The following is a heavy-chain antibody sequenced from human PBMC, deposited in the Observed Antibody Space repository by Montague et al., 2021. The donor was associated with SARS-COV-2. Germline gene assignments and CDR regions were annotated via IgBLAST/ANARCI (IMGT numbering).Heavy chain of an antibody. D-gene: IGHD5-18*01. CDR2: IYWDDDK. CDR3: AHKSAMFTASYFDY. V-gene: IGHV2-5*02. CDR1: GFSLSTSGVG. Sequence: PALVKPTQTLTLTCTFSGFSLSTSGVGVGWIRQPPGKALEWLALIYWDDDKRYSLSLKSRLTTTKDTSKNQVVLTMTNMDPVDTATYYCAHKSAMFTASYFDYWGQGTLVTVSS. J-gene: IGHJ4*02.